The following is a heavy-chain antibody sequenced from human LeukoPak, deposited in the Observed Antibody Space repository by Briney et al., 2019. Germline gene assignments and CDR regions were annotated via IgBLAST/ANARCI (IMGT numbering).Heavy chain of an antibody. J-gene: IGHJ4*02. V-gene: IGHV4-30-4*08. D-gene: IGHD4-11*01. Sequence: SHTLSLTCTVSGGSISSGDHYWSWIRQPPGKGLEWIGYIYYSGSTYYNPSLKSRVTISVDTSKNQFSLKLSSVTAADTAVYYCARDSDYSNSWYYFDYWGQGTLVTVSS. CDR2: IYYSGST. CDR1: GGSISSGDHY. CDR3: ARDSDYSNSWYYFDY.